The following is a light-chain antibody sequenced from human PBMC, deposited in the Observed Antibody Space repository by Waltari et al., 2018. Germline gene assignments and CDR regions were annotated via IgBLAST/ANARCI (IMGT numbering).Light chain of an antibody. CDR1: QSISSY. V-gene: IGKV1-39*01. J-gene: IGKJ2*01. Sequence: DIQMTQSPSSLSASVGERVTITCRASQSISSYLNWYQQKPGKAHKLLIYAASSLQSGVPSRFSGSGSGTDFTLTISSLQPEDFATYYCQQSYSTPMYTFGQGTKLEIK. CDR2: AAS. CDR3: QQSYSTPMYT.